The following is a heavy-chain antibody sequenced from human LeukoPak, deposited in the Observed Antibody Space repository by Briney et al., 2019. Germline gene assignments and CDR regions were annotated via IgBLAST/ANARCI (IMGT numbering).Heavy chain of an antibody. Sequence: GSSLTLSCAASGLTFSSYRMHWLRQAPGKGLVWLAVISYDGSNKYYAHPVKGRFTISRDNSKNTLYLQMNSLRAEDTAVYYCAKDRSPKLLWFGYMGFWGQGTVVTVSS. CDR1: GLTFSSYR. V-gene: IGHV3-30*18. CDR3: AKDRSPKLLWFGYMGF. D-gene: IGHD3-10*01. CDR2: ISYDGSNK. J-gene: IGHJ4*02.